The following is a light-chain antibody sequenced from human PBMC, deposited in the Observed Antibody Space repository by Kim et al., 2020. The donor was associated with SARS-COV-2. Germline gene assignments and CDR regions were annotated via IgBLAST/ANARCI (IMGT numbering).Light chain of an antibody. V-gene: IGKV3-15*01. CDR1: QTICCD. CDR3: QQYLNWPLT. J-gene: IGKJ4*01. CDR2: AAS. Sequence: VYPWQSTTLSCSACQTICCDLALYQQIPGQAPRLLLYAASTRATDFPSTFSRSWSGTVFTLTISGLQSGDFAVYYCQQYLNWPLTFGGGTKVDIK.